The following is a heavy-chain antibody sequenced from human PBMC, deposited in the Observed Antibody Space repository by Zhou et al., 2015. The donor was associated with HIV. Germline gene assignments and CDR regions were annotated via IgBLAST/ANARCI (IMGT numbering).Heavy chain of an antibody. J-gene: IGHJ6*03. D-gene: IGHD3-3*01. CDR2: ISGSGSTI. CDR3: ARAKMEATYDLWTTGPYSGYMDV. CDR1: GFTFSDYY. Sequence: QVQLVESGGGLVKPGGSLRLSCATSGFTFSDYYMSWIRQSPRKGLEWVSYISGSGSTIYYADSVKGRFTISRDNAKNSLYLQMSTLRAEDTAVYYCARAKMEATYDLWTTGPYSGYMDVWGKGTTVTVSS. V-gene: IGHV3-11*04.